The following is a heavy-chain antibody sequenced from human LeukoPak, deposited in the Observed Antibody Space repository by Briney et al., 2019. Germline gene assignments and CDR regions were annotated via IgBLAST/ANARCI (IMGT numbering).Heavy chain of an antibody. CDR2: IFYSGST. J-gene: IGHJ4*02. D-gene: IGHD5-18*01. CDR3: ARGYSYGSPFDY. CDR1: GGSISSGGYY. V-gene: IGHV4-31*03. Sequence: SETLSLTCTVSGGSISSGGYYWSWIRQHPGKGLEWIGYIFYSGSTYYNPSLKSRVTISVDTSKNQFSLKLSSVTAADTAVYYCARGYSYGSPFDYWGQGTLVTVSS.